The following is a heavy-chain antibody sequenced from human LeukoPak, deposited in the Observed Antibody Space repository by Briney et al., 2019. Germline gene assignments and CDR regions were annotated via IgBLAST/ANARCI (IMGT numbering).Heavy chain of an antibody. CDR3: ARDFSYGMDV. Sequence: ASVTVSFTASGYTFTSYGISWVRQAPGQGLEWVGWISAYNGNTNYAQKLQGRVTMTTDTSTSTAYMELRSLRSDDTAVYYCARDFSYGMDVWSQGTTVTVSS. CDR2: ISAYNGNT. D-gene: IGHD3-3*01. CDR1: GYTFTSYG. J-gene: IGHJ6*02. V-gene: IGHV1-18*01.